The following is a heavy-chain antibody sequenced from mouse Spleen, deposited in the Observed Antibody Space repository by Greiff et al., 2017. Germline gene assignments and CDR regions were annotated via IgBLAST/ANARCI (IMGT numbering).Heavy chain of an antibody. CDR1: GFTFSSFG. CDR3: ARGSLYRYDGVPFAY. Sequence: DVMLVESGGGLVQPGGSRKLSCAASGFTFSSFGMHWVRQAPEKGLEWVAYISSGSSTIYYADTVKGRFTISRDNPKNTLFLQMTSLRSEDTAMYYCARGSLYRYDGVPFAYWGQGTLVTVSA. V-gene: IGHV5-17*02. D-gene: IGHD2-14*01. J-gene: IGHJ3*01. CDR2: ISSGSSTI.